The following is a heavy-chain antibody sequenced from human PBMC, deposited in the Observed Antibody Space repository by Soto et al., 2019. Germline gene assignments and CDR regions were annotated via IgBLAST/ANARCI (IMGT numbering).Heavy chain of an antibody. D-gene: IGHD4-17*01. CDR1: GYTFMNFG. V-gene: IGHV1-18*01. Sequence: HVQMVQSGGEVKKPGASVKVSCKPSGYTFMNFGISWVRQAPGQGLQWMGWISPENGKTKYALKFQGRVSMTADTSTSTVYMELRSLRSDDTADYYCTRDLYFMSTSTVTTDGYWGQGTLVAVSS. J-gene: IGHJ4*02. CDR3: TRDLYFMSTSTVTTDGY. CDR2: ISPENGKT.